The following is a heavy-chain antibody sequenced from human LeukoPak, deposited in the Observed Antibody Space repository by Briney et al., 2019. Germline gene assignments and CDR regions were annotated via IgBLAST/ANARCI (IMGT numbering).Heavy chain of an antibody. D-gene: IGHD6-19*01. CDR1: GGSISSYY. CDR2: IYYSGST. Sequence: PSETLSLTCTVSGGSISSYYWSWIRQPPGKGLEWIGYIYYSGSTNYNPSLKSRVTISVDTSKNQFSLKLSSVTAADTAVYYCAREPLAVNPDFVDYWGQGTLVTVSS. J-gene: IGHJ4*02. CDR3: AREPLAVNPDFVDY. V-gene: IGHV4-59*12.